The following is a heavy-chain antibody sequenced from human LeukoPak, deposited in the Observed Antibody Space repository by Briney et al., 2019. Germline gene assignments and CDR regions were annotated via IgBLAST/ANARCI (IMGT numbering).Heavy chain of an antibody. J-gene: IGHJ4*02. CDR2: IRYDGSNK. Sequence: GGSLRLSCAASGFTFSSYGMHWVRQAPGKGLEWVAFIRYDGSNKYYADSVKGRFTISRDNSKNALYLQMNSLRAEDTAVYYCAKDSADVEVIATYYFDYWGQGTLVTVSS. CDR1: GFTFSSYG. V-gene: IGHV3-30*02. CDR3: AKDSADVEVIATYYFDY. D-gene: IGHD2-21*01.